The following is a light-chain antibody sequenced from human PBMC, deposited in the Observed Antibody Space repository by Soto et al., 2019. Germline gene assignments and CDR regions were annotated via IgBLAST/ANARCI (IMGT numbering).Light chain of an antibody. J-gene: IGLJ2*01. CDR2: DVS. CDR1: SSDVGGYNY. V-gene: IGLV2-14*01. CDR3: SSYTTSSTLI. Sequence: QSALTQPASVSGSPGQSITISCTGTSSDVGGYNYVSWYQQHPGKPPKLMIYDVSNLPSGASNRFSGTKSGNTASLTISGLQAEDEADYYCSSYTTSSTLIFGGGTQLTVL.